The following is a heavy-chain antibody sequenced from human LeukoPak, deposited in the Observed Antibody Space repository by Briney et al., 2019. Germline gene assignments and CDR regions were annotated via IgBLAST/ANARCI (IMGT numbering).Heavy chain of an antibody. J-gene: IGHJ6*03. CDR1: GFTFSSYA. V-gene: IGHV3-23*01. CDR3: ARAPNWNYVQDYYYYMDV. CDR2: ISESGGTR. D-gene: IGHD1-7*01. Sequence: RTGGSLRLSCAASGFTFSSYAMNWVRQAPGKGLEWLSSISESGGTRDYADSVKGRFTISRDNSKNTLYLQMNSLRAEDTAVYYCARAPNWNYVQDYYYYMDVWGKGTTVTVSS.